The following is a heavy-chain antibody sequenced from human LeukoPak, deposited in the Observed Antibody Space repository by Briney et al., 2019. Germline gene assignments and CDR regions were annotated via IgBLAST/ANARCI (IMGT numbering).Heavy chain of an antibody. CDR1: GFTFSSYW. CDR2: IYSGGST. V-gene: IGHV3-66*02. CDR3: ARDRWGDSSGYYYDAFDI. Sequence: GGSLRLSCAASGFTFSSYWMSWVRQAPGKGLEWVSVIYSGGSTYCADSVKGRFTISRDNSKNTLYPQMNSLRAEDTAVYYCARDRWGDSSGYYYDAFDIWGQGTMVTVSS. J-gene: IGHJ3*02. D-gene: IGHD3-22*01.